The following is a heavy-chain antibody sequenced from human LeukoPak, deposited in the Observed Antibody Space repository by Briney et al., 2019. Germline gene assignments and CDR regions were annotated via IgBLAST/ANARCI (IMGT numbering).Heavy chain of an antibody. D-gene: IGHD6-19*01. CDR3: ARDRSSGPTGYIDY. CDR2: IYTSGST. V-gene: IGHV4-4*07. J-gene: IGHJ4*02. CDR1: GGSISSYY. Sequence: SETLSLTCTVSGGSISSYYWSWIRQPAGKGLEWIGRIYTSGSTNYNPSLKSRVTMSVDTSKNQFSLKLSSVTAADTAVYYCARDRSSGPTGYIDYWGQGTLVTVSS.